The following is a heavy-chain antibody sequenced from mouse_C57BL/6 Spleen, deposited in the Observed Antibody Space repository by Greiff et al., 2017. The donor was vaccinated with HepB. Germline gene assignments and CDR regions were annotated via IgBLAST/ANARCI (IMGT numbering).Heavy chain of an antibody. CDR2: IYPGSGST. CDR3: VRFLYYYASSYIDS. V-gene: IGHV1-55*01. Sequence: QVQLQQPGAELVKPGASVKMSCKASGYTFTSYWITWVKQRPGQGLEWIGDIYPGSGSTNYNEKFKSKATLTVDTSSSTAYMQLSSLTSEDSAVYYCVRFLYYYASSYIDSWGQDTTLTVSS. J-gene: IGHJ2*01. CDR1: GYTFTSYW. D-gene: IGHD1-1*01.